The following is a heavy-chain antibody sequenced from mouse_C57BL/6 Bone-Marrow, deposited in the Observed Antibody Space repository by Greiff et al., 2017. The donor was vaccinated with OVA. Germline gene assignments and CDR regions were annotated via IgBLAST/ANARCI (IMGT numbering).Heavy chain of an antibody. CDR3: TREAGYFDV. CDR1: GFTFSSYA. CDR2: ISSGGDYI. J-gene: IGHJ1*03. Sequence: DVMLVESGEGLVKPGGSLKLSCAASGFTFSSYAMSWVRQTPEKRLEWVAYISSGGDYIYYADTVKGRFTISRDNARNTLYLQMSSLKSEDTAMYYCTREAGYFDVWGTGTTVTVSS. V-gene: IGHV5-9-1*02.